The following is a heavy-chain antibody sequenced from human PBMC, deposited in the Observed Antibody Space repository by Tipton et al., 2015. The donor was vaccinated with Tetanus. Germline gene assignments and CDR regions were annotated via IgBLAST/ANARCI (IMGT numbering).Heavy chain of an antibody. CDR2: VHYTGKD. CDR1: GGSISTYY. Sequence: GLEKPSETLPLTCIVSGGSISTYYWSWIRQRPGRGLEWVGYVHYTGKDNYNPSLRSRVTLSVDTSKNQFSLQMSSVTAADTAVYYCARIGWPENNKPGFDIWGQGTMVTVSS. D-gene: IGHD1/OR15-1a*01. V-gene: IGHV4-59*13. J-gene: IGHJ3*02. CDR3: ARIGWPENNKPGFDI.